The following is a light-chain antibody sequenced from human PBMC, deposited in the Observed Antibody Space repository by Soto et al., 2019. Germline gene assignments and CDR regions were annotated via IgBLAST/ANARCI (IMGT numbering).Light chain of an antibody. CDR3: QQYGSSPLT. V-gene: IGKV3-20*01. Sequence: EIVLAQSPGTLSLSQGERATLSCTPSQSVSSSYLAWYQQKPGQAPRLLIYGASSRATGIPDRFSGSGSGTDFTLTISRLEPEDFAVYYCQQYGSSPLTFGGGTKVDIK. J-gene: IGKJ4*01. CDR1: QSVSSSY. CDR2: GAS.